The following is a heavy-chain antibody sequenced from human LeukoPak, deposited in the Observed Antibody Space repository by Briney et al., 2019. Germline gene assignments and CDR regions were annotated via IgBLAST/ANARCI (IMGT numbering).Heavy chain of an antibody. CDR2: ISAYNGNT. J-gene: IGHJ4*02. D-gene: IGHD2-2*01. CDR1: GYTFTSFG. V-gene: IGHV1-18*01. Sequence: ASVKVSCKASGYTFTSFGISWVRQAPGEGREWMGWISAYNGNTNYTQKLQGRITLTTKTATTTAYMELRSLRSDDAAVYYCARGLTIVVVPAALVYFDYWGQRTLVSV. CDR3: ARGLTIVVVPAALVYFDY.